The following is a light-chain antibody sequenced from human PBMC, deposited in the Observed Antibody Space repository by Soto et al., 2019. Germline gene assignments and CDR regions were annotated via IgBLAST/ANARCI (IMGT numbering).Light chain of an antibody. Sequence: EMVLTQSPDTLSLSPGERATLSCRASQSVSSSYLAWYQQKLGQAPRLLIYGASTRATGIPDRFSGSGSGTDFTLTVSRLEPEDFAVFYCQQYGSSPPTFGQETKLEIK. V-gene: IGKV3-20*01. CDR3: QQYGSSPPT. J-gene: IGKJ2*01. CDR1: QSVSSSY. CDR2: GAS.